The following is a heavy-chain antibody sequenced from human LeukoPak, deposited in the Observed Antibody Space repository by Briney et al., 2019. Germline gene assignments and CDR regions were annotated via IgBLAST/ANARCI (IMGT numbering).Heavy chain of an antibody. Sequence: PSETLSLTCTVSGGSISSTGYCWGWIRQPPGKGREGMGGVGVRGTTFYNPSLKSRLAMSVDTSKNQFSLRLRFVTAADTSVYYCARHDYDSSGYRRDYYFDFWGQGTPVTVSS. CDR1: GGSISSTGYC. CDR2: VGVRGTT. CDR3: ARHDYDSSGYRRDYYFDF. J-gene: IGHJ4*02. D-gene: IGHD3-22*01. V-gene: IGHV4-39*01.